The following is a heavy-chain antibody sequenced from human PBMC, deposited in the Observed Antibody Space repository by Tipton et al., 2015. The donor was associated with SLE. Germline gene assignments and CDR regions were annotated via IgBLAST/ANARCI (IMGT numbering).Heavy chain of an antibody. CDR2: ISIGGGST. J-gene: IGHJ4*02. D-gene: IGHD6-13*01. CDR3: AKDSHYAGSRYQYFDY. Sequence: GSLRLSCATSGFIFSSYGMSWVRQAPGKGLEWVSGISIGGGSTYSADSVRGRFTISRDNSKNTLFLQMNSLRAEDTAVYYCAKDSHYAGSRYQYFDYWGQGTLVTVSS. V-gene: IGHV3-23*01. CDR1: GFIFSSYG.